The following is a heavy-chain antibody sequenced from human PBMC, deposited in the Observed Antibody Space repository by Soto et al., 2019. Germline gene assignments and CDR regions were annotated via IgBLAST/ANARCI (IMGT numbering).Heavy chain of an antibody. V-gene: IGHV3-23*01. CDR3: AKGHLHDDVGNWVANQAFDY. D-gene: IGHD2-15*01. Sequence: QPGGSLRLSCAASGFTFSNYAMHWVRQAPGKGLEWVSSISGGGSGTYSADSVKGRFTISSDRSRNTVFLQMSSLRAEDTAVYYCAKGHLHDDVGNWVANQAFDYWGQGNLVTVSS. CDR1: GFTFSNYA. CDR2: ISGGGSGT. J-gene: IGHJ4*02.